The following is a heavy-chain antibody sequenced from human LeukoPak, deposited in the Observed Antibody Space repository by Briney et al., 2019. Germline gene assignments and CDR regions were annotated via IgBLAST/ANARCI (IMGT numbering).Heavy chain of an antibody. CDR2: ISGSGGST. Sequence: GGSLRLSCAASGFTFSRYAMSWVRHAPGKGREWVSAISGSGGSTYYAASVKGRFTISRDNSKNTLYLQMNSLRAEDTAVYYCAKEAVRIAVSGLTDYWGQGTLVTVSS. V-gene: IGHV3-23*01. J-gene: IGHJ4*02. D-gene: IGHD6-19*01. CDR3: AKEAVRIAVSGLTDY. CDR1: GFTFSRYA.